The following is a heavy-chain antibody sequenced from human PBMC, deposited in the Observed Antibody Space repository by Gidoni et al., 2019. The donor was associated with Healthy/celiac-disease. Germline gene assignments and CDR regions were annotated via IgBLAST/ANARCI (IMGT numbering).Heavy chain of an antibody. D-gene: IGHD3-10*01. CDR1: GGSISSSSYY. J-gene: IGHJ4*02. CDR2: IYYSGST. Sequence: QLQLQESGPGLVKPSETLSLTCTVSGGSISSSSYYWGWIRQPPGKGLEWIGGIYYSGSTYSNPSLKSRVTISVYTSKNQFSLKLSSVTAADTAVYYCARLGSLLFDYWAQGTLVTVSS. CDR3: ARLGSLLFDY. V-gene: IGHV4-39*01.